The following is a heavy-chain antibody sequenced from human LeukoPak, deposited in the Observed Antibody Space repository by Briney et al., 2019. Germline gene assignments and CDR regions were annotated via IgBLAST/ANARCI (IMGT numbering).Heavy chain of an antibody. CDR3: ASYRGSSGYYYYMDV. CDR1: GNTFTAYY. V-gene: IGHV1-2*02. Sequence: ASVKVSCKASGNTFTAYYMHWVRQAPGQGLEWMGWINPNSGDTNYAQKFQGRVTMTRDTTTSTVYMELSSLRSDDTAVYYCASYRGSSGYYYYMDVWGKGTTVTVSS. CDR2: INPNSGDT. D-gene: IGHD3-10*01. J-gene: IGHJ6*03.